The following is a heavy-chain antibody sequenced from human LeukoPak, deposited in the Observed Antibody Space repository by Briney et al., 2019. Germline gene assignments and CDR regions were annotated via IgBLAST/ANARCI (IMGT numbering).Heavy chain of an antibody. CDR1: GGTFSTYA. V-gene: IGHV1-69*13. CDR2: IIPIFGTA. J-gene: IGHJ4*02. Sequence: ASVKVSCKASGGTFSTYAISWVRQAPGQGLEWMGGIIPIFGTANYAQKFQGRVTITADESTSTAYMELSSLRSEDTAVYYCARSSAVARVSYYFDYWGQGTLATVSS. D-gene: IGHD6-19*01. CDR3: ARSSAVARVSYYFDY.